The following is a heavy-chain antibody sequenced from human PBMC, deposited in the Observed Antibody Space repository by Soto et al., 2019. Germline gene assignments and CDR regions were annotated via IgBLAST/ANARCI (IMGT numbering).Heavy chain of an antibody. J-gene: IGHJ6*03. CDR1: GGSFSGYY. D-gene: IGHD3-10*01. CDR2: IYYSGST. Sequence: ASETLSLTCAVYGGSFSGYYWSWIRQPPGKGLEWIGYIYYSGSTNCNPSLKSRVTIPVDTSKNQSSLKLSSVTAADTAVYYCARYYYASGNYYYYMDVWGKGTTVTVSS. CDR3: ARYYYASGNYYYYMDV. V-gene: IGHV4-59*01.